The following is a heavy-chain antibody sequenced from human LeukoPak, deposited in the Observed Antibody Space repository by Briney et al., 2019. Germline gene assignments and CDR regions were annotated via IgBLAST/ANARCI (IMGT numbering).Heavy chain of an antibody. CDR1: GFTFSDYY. V-gene: IGHV3-53*01. D-gene: IGHD3-22*01. CDR2: IYSAGST. Sequence: GGSLRLSCAATGFTFSDYYMSWVRQAPGKGLEWVSVIYSAGSTYYADSVKGRFTISRDNSKNTLYLQMNSLRAEDTAVYYCATRPVYDSSGYPDAFDIWGQGTMVTVSS. J-gene: IGHJ3*02. CDR3: ATRPVYDSSGYPDAFDI.